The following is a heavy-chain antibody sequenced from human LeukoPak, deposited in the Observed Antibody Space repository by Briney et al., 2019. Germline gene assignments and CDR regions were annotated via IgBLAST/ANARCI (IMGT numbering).Heavy chain of an antibody. CDR1: GFTFSSHA. Sequence: GGSLRLSCAASGFTFSSHAMHWVRQAPGKGLVWVAIISYDGSNKFYADSVKGRFTISRDNSKNTLYLQMNSLRAEDTAVYYCAIDYDSSDYWGQGTLVTVSS. D-gene: IGHD3-22*01. CDR2: ISYDGSNK. V-gene: IGHV3-30*04. CDR3: AIDYDSSDY. J-gene: IGHJ4*02.